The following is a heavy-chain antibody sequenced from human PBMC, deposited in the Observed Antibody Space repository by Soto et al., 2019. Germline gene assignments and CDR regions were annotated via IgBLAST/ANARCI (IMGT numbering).Heavy chain of an antibody. Sequence: GGSLRLSCAAPGFTFSNAWMSWVRQAPGKGLEWVGRIKSKTDGGTTDYAAPVKGRFTISRDDSKNTLYLQMNSLKTEDTAVYYCTTGYCTNGVCYISGDYYYYGMDVWGQGTTVTVSS. D-gene: IGHD2-8*01. CDR1: GFTFSNAW. V-gene: IGHV3-15*01. CDR3: TTGYCTNGVCYISGDYYYYGMDV. J-gene: IGHJ6*02. CDR2: IKSKTDGGTT.